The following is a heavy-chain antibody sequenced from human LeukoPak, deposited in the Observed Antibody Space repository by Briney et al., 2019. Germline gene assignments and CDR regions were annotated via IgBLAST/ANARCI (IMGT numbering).Heavy chain of an antibody. Sequence: GGSLRLSCAASGFTFSSYAMSWVRQAPGKGLEWVANIKQDGSEKYYVDSVKGRFTISRDNAKNSLYLQMNSLRAEDTAVYYCVVWMIHTGGAFDIWGQGTMVTVSS. V-gene: IGHV3-7*01. D-gene: IGHD3-16*01. CDR2: IKQDGSEK. CDR1: GFTFSSYA. J-gene: IGHJ3*02. CDR3: VVWMIHTGGAFDI.